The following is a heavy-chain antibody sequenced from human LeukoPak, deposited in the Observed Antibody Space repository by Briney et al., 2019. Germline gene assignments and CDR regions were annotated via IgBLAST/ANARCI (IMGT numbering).Heavy chain of an antibody. CDR2: ISYDGSNK. CDR3: ARDLNYVFDY. Sequence: PGGSLRLSCAASGFTFSSYAMHWVRQAPGKGLEWVAVISYDGSNKYYADSVKGRFTISRDNSKNTLYLQMNSLRAEDTAVYYCARDLNYVFDYWGQGTLVTVSS. V-gene: IGHV3-30-3*01. J-gene: IGHJ4*02. D-gene: IGHD4-11*01. CDR1: GFTFSSYA.